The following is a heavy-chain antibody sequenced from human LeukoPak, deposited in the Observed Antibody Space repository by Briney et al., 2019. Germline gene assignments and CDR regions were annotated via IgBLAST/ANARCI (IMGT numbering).Heavy chain of an antibody. CDR2: ISGSGGST. V-gene: IGHV3-23*01. CDR1: GFTFSSYA. CDR3: AGTGSLRYFDWLLYHFDY. D-gene: IGHD3-9*01. J-gene: IGHJ4*02. Sequence: PGGSLRLSCAASGFTFSSYAMSWVRQAPGKGLEWVSAISGSGGSTNYADSVKGRFTISSDNSKNTLYLQMNSLRAEDTAVYYCAGTGSLRYFDWLLYHFDYWGQGTLVTVSS.